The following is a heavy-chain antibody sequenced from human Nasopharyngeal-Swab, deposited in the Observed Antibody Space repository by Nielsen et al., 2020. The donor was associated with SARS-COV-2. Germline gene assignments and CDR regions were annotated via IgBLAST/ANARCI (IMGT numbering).Heavy chain of an antibody. CDR1: GDSIDRSSFY. CDR3: ARRQSSGWYGSFDY. J-gene: IGHJ4*02. Sequence: SETLSLTCSVTGDSIDRSSFYRAWIRQPPGQGLEWIGSIFYNGNTYYNPSLKSRVTISVDTSKNEFSVKLSSATAADTAVYYCARRQSSGWYGSFDYWGQGRLVTVSS. V-gene: IGHV4-39*01. CDR2: IFYNGNT. D-gene: IGHD6-19*01.